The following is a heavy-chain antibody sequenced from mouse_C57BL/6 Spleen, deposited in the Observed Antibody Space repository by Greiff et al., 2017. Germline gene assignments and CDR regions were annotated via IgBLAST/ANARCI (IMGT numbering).Heavy chain of an antibody. Sequence: EVQVVESGGGLVKPGGSLKLSCAASGFTFSSYAMSWVRQTPEKRLEWVATISDGGSYTYYPDNVKGRFTIYRDNATNNLYLQMSHLKSEDTAMYYCARDSACDYWGQGTTLTVST. CDR3: ARDSACDY. V-gene: IGHV5-4*01. CDR1: GFTFSSYA. J-gene: IGHJ2*01. CDR2: ISDGGSYT.